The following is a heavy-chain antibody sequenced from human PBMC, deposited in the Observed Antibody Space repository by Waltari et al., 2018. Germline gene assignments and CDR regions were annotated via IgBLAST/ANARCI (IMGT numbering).Heavy chain of an antibody. V-gene: IGHV4-59*01. J-gene: IGHJ6*02. CDR1: GGSISSYY. CDR2: IYYSVSN. Sequence: QVQLQESGPGLVKPSEPLSLTCTVSGGSISSYYWSWIRQPPGKGLEWIGYIYYSVSNNYIHSLKSRVTISIDTSKNQFSLRLSSVTAADTAVYYCARDRTEFYGSGSYYGMDVWGQGTTVTVSS. CDR3: ARDRTEFYGSGSYYGMDV. D-gene: IGHD3-10*01.